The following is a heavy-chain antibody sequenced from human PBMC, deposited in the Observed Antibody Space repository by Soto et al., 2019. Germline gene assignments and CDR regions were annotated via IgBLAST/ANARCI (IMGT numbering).Heavy chain of an antibody. CDR3: ASFQPLVHVVY. CDR1: GFTFSDYY. CDR2: ISSSGSTI. Sequence: GGSLRLSCAASGFTFSDYYMSWIRQAPGKGLEWVSYISSSGSTIYYADSVKGRFTISRDNAKNSLYLQMNSLRAEDTAVYYCASFQPLVHVVYWGQGTLVTVSS. J-gene: IGHJ4*02. V-gene: IGHV3-11*01. D-gene: IGHD6-13*01.